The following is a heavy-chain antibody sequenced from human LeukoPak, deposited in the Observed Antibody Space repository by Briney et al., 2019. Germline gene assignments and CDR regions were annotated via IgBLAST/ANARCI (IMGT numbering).Heavy chain of an antibody. V-gene: IGHV3-43D*03. CDR1: GFTFDDYA. CDR2: ISWDGGST. D-gene: IGHD5-24*01. J-gene: IGHJ3*02. Sequence: GGSLRLSCAASGFTFDDYAMHWVRQAPGKGLEWVSLISWDGGSTYYADSVKGRFTISRDNAKNSLFLQMNSLRAEDTALYYCARTRMATKTGAFDIWGQGTMVTVSS. CDR3: ARTRMATKTGAFDI.